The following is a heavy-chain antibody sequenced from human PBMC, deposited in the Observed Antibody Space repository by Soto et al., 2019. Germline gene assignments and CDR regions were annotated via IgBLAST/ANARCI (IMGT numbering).Heavy chain of an antibody. J-gene: IGHJ4*02. D-gene: IGHD1-26*01. V-gene: IGHV3-30-3*01. CDR3: ARGGDSGRPGNY. CDR1: GFTFSSYA. CDR2: ISYDGSNK. Sequence: ALRLSCAASGFTFSSYAMHWVRQAPGKGLEWVAVISYDGSNKYYADSVKGRFTISRDNSKNTLYLQMNSLRAEDTAVYYCARGGDSGRPGNYWGQGTLVTVSS.